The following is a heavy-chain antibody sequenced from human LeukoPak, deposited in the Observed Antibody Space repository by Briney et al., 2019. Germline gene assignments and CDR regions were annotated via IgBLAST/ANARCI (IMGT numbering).Heavy chain of an antibody. CDR2: ISYDGSDK. CDR1: GFTFIIYG. J-gene: IGHJ1*01. Sequence: GGSLRLSCAASGFTFIIYGMHWVRQAPGKGLGWVAVISYDGSDKYYADSVKGRFTISRDNSKNTLYLQMNSLRAEDTAVYFCAKDDASFRYFQHWGQGTLVTVSS. CDR3: AKDDASFRYFQH. V-gene: IGHV3-30*18.